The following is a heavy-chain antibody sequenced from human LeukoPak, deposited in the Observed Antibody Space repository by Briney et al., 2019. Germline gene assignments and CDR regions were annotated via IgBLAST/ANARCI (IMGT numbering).Heavy chain of an antibody. CDR2: ISGSGGST. CDR3: AKDVAAAGPPLDY. V-gene: IGHV3-23*01. D-gene: IGHD6-13*01. CDR1: GFTFSSYA. Sequence: GGSLRLSCAASGFTFSSYAMSWVRPAPGEGLEWVSAISGSGGSTYYADSVKGRFTISRDSSKNTLYLQMNSLRAEDTAVYYCAKDVAAAGPPLDYWGQGTLVTVSS. J-gene: IGHJ4*02.